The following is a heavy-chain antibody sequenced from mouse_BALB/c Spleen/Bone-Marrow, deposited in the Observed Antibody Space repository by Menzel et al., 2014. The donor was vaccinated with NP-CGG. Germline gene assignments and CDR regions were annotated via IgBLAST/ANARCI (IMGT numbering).Heavy chain of an antibody. CDR1: GFTFSSYD. Sequence: DVMLVESGGGLVKPGGSLKLSCAASGFTFSSYDMSWVRQSPGKRLEWVGEISSGGSYTYYAENVTGRFTISRDNAKNTPYLEMCRLRAEDTAMYYRARAGGKLLWLLFAYWGQGTLVPVSS. D-gene: IGHD1-1*02. J-gene: IGHJ3*01. V-gene: IGHV5-9-4*01. CDR3: ARAGGKLLWLLFAY. CDR2: ISSGGSYT.